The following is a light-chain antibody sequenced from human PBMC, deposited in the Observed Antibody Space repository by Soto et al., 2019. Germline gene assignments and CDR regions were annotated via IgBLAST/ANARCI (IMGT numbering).Light chain of an antibody. CDR2: SNY. CDR1: SSNIGSKT. V-gene: IGLV1-44*01. Sequence: QSALTQPPSASGTPGQRVTISCSGSSSNIGSKTVNWYQQLPGTAPKLLIYSNYQRPSGVPDRFSGSTSGTSASLAISGLQSEDEADYYCAAWDASLNGYVFGTGTKVTVL. J-gene: IGLJ1*01. CDR3: AAWDASLNGYV.